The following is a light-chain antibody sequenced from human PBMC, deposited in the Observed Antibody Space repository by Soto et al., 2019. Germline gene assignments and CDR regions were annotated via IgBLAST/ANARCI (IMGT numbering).Light chain of an antibody. CDR2: DNN. CDR1: SSNIGSNY. J-gene: IGLJ1*01. Sequence: QAVLTQPPSASGTPGQRVTISCSGDSSNIGSNYVYWHQQLPGTAPKVFIFDNNQRPSGVPDRFSGSKSGTSASLAISGLRSEDEADYYCAAWDDSLSGPVFGTGTKLTVL. V-gene: IGLV1-47*01. CDR3: AAWDDSLSGPV.